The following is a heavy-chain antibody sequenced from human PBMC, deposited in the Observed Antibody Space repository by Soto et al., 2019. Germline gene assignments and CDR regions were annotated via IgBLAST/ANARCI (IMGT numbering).Heavy chain of an antibody. CDR3: ARALLFFDWAFDY. CDR1: GFIFNNYW. Sequence: GGSLRLSCAASGFIFNNYWMNWVRQAPGKGLEWVAKIQQDGSEKHYVDSVKGRFTISRDNAKNSLYLQMNSLRAEDTAVYYCARALLFFDWAFDYWAQGTLVTVSS. J-gene: IGHJ4*02. CDR2: IQQDGSEK. D-gene: IGHD3-9*01. V-gene: IGHV3-7*01.